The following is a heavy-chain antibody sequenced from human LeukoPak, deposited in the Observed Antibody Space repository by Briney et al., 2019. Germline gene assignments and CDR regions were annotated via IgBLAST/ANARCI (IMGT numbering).Heavy chain of an antibody. Sequence: ASVKVSCKASGYTFTSYDINWVRQATGQGLEWMGWMNPNSGNTGYAQKFQCRVTMNRNTSISTAYMELSSLRSEDTAVCYCARFWADWYYFDYWGQGTLVTVSS. V-gene: IGHV1-8*01. CDR3: ARFWADWYYFDY. CDR2: MNPNSGNT. CDR1: GYTFTSYD. J-gene: IGHJ4*02. D-gene: IGHD3/OR15-3a*01.